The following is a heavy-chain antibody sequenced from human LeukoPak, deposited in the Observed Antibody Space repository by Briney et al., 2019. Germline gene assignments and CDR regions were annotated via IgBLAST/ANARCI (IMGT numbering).Heavy chain of an antibody. CDR2: IFHTGNT. Sequence: NPSETLSLTCSVSGASISSYYWIWIRQPPGKRPEWVGNIFHTGNTNYSPSLRSRLTISLDTSKNQFSLSLSSVTAADSAVYYCASATVSYDFWSGYPSYFDSWGQGTLVTVSS. V-gene: IGHV4-59*01. J-gene: IGHJ4*02. D-gene: IGHD3-3*01. CDR1: GASISSYY. CDR3: ASATVSYDFWSGYPSYFDS.